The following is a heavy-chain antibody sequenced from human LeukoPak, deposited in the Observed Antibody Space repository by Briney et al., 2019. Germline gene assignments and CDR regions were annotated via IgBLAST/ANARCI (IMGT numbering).Heavy chain of an antibody. V-gene: IGHV1-69*13. CDR3: ARQRLGGYSGYDFDY. J-gene: IGHJ4*02. CDR2: IIPIFGTA. D-gene: IGHD5-12*01. Sequence: ASVKVSCKASGGTFSSYAISWVRQAPGQGLEWMGGIIPIFGTANHAQKFQGRVTITADESTSTAYMELSSLRSEDAAVYYCARQRLGGYSGYDFDYWGQGTLVTVSS. CDR1: GGTFSSYA.